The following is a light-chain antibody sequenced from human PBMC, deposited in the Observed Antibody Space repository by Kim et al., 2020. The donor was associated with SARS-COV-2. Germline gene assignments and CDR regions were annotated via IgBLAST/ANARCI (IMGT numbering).Light chain of an antibody. V-gene: IGKV3-15*01. CDR1: QSVSRD. Sequence: SLEERATLSCRASQSVSRDLAWYQQKPGQAPRLLIYGASTRADGVPARFSGSGSGAEYTLIISSLQSKDFEVYYYQQYSSWPPWTFGQGTKVDIK. CDR3: QQYSSWPPWT. J-gene: IGKJ1*01. CDR2: GAS.